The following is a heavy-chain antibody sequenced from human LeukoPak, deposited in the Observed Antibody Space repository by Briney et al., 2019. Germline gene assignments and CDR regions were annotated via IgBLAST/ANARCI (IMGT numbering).Heavy chain of an antibody. CDR2: ISFGSTYI. J-gene: IGHJ4*02. Sequence: GGSLRLSCAASGFSFNIYSMNWVRQAPGRGLEWVSSISFGSTYISYADSVKGRFTISRDDAKKSLYLQMNGLRAEDTALYYCASGIFYASVQTWSHVWGQGTLVTVSS. D-gene: IGHD3-16*01. CDR3: ASGIFYASVQTWSHV. CDR1: GFSFNIYS. V-gene: IGHV3-21*01.